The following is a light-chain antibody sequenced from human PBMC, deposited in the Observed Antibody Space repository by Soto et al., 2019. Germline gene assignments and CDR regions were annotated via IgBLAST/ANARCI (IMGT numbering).Light chain of an antibody. CDR2: GAS. Sequence: EIVMTQSPATLSVSPGDRATLSCSASQSVSSNLAWYQQKPGQAPRLLIYGASSRATGIPARFSGSGSGTEFTLTISSLQSEDCAVYFCQQYNKWPPYTFGQGTKLEIK. CDR1: QSVSSN. CDR3: QQYNKWPPYT. J-gene: IGKJ2*01. V-gene: IGKV3-15*01.